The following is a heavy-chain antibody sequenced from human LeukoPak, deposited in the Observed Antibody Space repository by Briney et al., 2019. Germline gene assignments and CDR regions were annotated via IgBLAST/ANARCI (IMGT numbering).Heavy chain of an antibody. J-gene: IGHJ4*02. V-gene: IGHV4-59*02. D-gene: IGHD6-13*01. Sequence: SETLSLTCTVSGGSVSRDYWSWIRQPPGKGLEWIGYISYTGSTDYIPSLKSRVTISIDTSKNQFSPNLSSVTAADTAVYYCARDRPGGSSLDYWGQGTQVTVSS. CDR2: ISYTGST. CDR3: ARDRPGGSSLDY. CDR1: GGSVSRDY.